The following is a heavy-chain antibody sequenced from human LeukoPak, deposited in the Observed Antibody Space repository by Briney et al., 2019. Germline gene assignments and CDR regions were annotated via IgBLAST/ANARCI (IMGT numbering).Heavy chain of an antibody. J-gene: IGHJ4*02. D-gene: IGHD2/OR15-2a*01. V-gene: IGHV3-74*01. CDR1: GDYW. CDR3: VSFYETY. CDR2: INSDGSWT. Sequence: GGSLRLSCAASGDYWMHWVRQAPGKGLVWVSHINSDGSWTSYADSVKGRFTISKDNAKNTVYLQMNSLRAEDTAVYYCVSFYETYWGRGTLVTVSS.